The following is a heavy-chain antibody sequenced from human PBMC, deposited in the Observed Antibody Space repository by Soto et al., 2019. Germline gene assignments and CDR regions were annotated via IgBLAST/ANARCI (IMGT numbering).Heavy chain of an antibody. Sequence: QVQLQESGPGLVKPSQTLSLTCTVSGGSISSGDYYWSWIRQPPGKGLEWIGYIYYSGSTYYNPALKSRCTISVATARSQFSLKLSSVTAADTAVYYCASTEQGGYGMDVWGQGTTVTVSS. CDR2: IYYSGST. D-gene: IGHD3-16*01. J-gene: IGHJ6*02. CDR3: ASTEQGGYGMDV. V-gene: IGHV4-30-4*01. CDR1: GGSISSGDYY.